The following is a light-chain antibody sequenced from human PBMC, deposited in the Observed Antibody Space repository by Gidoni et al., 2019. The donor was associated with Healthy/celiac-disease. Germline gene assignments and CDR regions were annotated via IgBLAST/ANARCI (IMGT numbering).Light chain of an antibody. V-gene: IGKV3-15*01. CDR1: SVNSN. J-gene: IGKJ1*01. CDR3: QQYNNWWT. Sequence: SVNSNLAWYQQKPGHAPRLLLYGASTRATGIPARVSGSGSGTEFTLTISSLQYEDCEVYYGQQYNNWWTFXQXTKVEIK. CDR2: GAS.